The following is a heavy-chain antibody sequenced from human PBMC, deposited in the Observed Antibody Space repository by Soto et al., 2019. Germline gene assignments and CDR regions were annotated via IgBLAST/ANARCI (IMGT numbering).Heavy chain of an antibody. Sequence: PGGSLRLSCAASGFTFSNYAMNWVRQAPGKGLEWVSAISNSFSDGNTHYADSVKGRFTISRDNDKNTVFLEMNSLRAEDTAVYYCARYIRGPTVYYFDFWGPGVLVTVSS. CDR1: GFTFSNYA. CDR2: ISNSFSDGNT. J-gene: IGHJ4*02. V-gene: IGHV3-23*01. CDR3: ARYIRGPTVYYFDF. D-gene: IGHD1-1*01.